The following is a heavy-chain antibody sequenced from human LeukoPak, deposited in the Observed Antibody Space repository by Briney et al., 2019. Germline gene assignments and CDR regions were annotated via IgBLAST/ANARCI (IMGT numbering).Heavy chain of an antibody. CDR2: IYKSEST. V-gene: IGHV4-4*08. D-gene: IGHD2-15*01. Sequence: SETLSLTCTVSGGSISSYYWSWIRQPPGKGLEWIGYIYKSESTNYNPSLKSRVTMSVDTSKNQFSLKVSSVTAADTAVYYCARDRGSGGRLGVSQHWGQGTLVTVSS. CDR3: ARDRGSGGRLGVSQH. CDR1: GGSISSYY. J-gene: IGHJ1*01.